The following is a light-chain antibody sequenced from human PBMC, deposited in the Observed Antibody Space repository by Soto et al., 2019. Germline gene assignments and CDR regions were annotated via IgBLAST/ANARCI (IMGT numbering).Light chain of an antibody. Sequence: DIQMTQSPSTLSASVGDRVTITCRASQSISSWLAWYQQKPGKAPKLLIYDASSLESGVPSRFSGSGSGTDFTLTISSLQPEDFATYYCQQSFTTPSFGQGTRLEIK. CDR3: QQSFTTPS. J-gene: IGKJ5*01. V-gene: IGKV1-5*01. CDR2: DAS. CDR1: QSISSW.